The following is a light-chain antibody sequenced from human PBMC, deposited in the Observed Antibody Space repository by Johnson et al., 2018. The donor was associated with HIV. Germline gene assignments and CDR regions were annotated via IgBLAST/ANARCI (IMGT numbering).Light chain of an antibody. CDR3: ATWDRSLSIGGV. CDR2: END. Sequence: QSVLTQPPSVSAAPGQKVTISCSGSSSNIGSNYVSWYQQFPGAAPKLLMYENDKLPSGIPDRFSGSKSGTSATLGIPGLQPGDAADYSCATWDRSLSIGGVFGTGTTFTLL. J-gene: IGLJ1*01. V-gene: IGLV1-51*02. CDR1: SSNIGSNY.